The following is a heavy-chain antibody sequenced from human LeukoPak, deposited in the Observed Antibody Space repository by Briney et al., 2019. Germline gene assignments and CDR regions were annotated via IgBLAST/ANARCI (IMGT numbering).Heavy chain of an antibody. CDR1: GGSISSSNW. J-gene: IGHJ6*03. D-gene: IGHD5-18*01. CDR2: IYHSGST. V-gene: IGHV4-4*02. Sequence: KSSETLSLTCAVSGGSISSSNWWSWVRQPPGKGLEWIGEIYHSGSTNYNPSLKSRVTISVDTSKNQFSLKLSSVTAADTAVYYCARDLGYSYPADYYYMDVWGKGTTVTVSS. CDR3: ARDLGYSYPADYYYMDV.